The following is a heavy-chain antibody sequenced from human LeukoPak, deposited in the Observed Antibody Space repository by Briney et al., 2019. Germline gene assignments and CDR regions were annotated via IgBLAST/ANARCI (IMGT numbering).Heavy chain of an antibody. J-gene: IGHJ6*02. CDR2: MNPNSGNT. V-gene: IGHV1-8*01. D-gene: IGHD4-17*01. CDR3: ARGDYGDYVLYYYYGMDV. CDR1: GYTFTSYD. Sequence: GASVKVSCKASGYTFTSYDINWVRRATGQGLEWMGWMNPNSGNTGYAQKFQGRVTMTRNTSISTAYMELSSLRSEDTAVYYCARGDYGDYVLYYYYGMDVWGQGTTVTVSS.